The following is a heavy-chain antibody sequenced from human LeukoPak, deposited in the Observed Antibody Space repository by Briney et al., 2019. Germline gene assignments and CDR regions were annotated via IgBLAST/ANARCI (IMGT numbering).Heavy chain of an antibody. Sequence: ASVKVSCKASGYTFTSYYMHWVRQAPGQGLEWMGIINPSGGSTSYAQKFQGRVTMTRDTSTSTVYMGLSSLRSEDTAVYYCARDEGYCSSTSCYTRFDYWGQGTLVTVSS. J-gene: IGHJ4*02. CDR3: ARDEGYCSSTSCYTRFDY. V-gene: IGHV1-46*01. D-gene: IGHD2-2*02. CDR2: INPSGGST. CDR1: GYTFTSYY.